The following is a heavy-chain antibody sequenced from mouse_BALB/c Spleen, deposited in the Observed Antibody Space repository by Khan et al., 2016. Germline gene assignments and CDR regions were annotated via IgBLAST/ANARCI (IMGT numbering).Heavy chain of an antibody. CDR1: GFTFSTYG. CDR3: ARAYYCYYFAY. D-gene: IGHD1-1*02. Sequence: VELVESGGGLVQPGGSLKLSCAASGFTFSTYGMSWVRQTPDKRLELVATINSNGGSTYYTPTVKGRFTISRDNAKNTLYLQLSHLTSEDTAMYYCARAYYCYYFAYGGQGTPLTVSS. V-gene: IGHV5-6-3*01. CDR2: INSNGGST. J-gene: IGHJ2*01.